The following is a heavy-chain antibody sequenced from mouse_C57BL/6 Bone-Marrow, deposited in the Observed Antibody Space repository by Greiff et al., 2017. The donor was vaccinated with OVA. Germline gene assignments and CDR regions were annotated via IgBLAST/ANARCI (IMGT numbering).Heavy chain of an antibody. CDR3: ARWGYHYYGSSYSIDD. V-gene: IGHV1-82*01. J-gene: IGHJ4*01. CDR1: GFAFSSSG. Sequence: VKLVESGPGLVKPGASVKISCKASGFAFSSSGMNWVKQRPGKGLEWIGRICPGGGATNYYGKLKGKATLTADKSSSTAYMQLSSLTSEDAAVYFCARWGYHYYGSSYSIDDWGTGTTVTVSS. D-gene: IGHD1-2*01. CDR2: ICPGGGAT.